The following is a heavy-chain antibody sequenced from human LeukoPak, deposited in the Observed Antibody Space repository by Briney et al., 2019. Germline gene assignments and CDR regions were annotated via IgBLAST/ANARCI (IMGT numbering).Heavy chain of an antibody. CDR2: IYYSGST. CDR3: ARQSQWLVHFDY. CDR1: GGSISSSSYY. V-gene: IGHV4-39*01. J-gene: IGHJ4*02. D-gene: IGHD6-19*01. Sequence: SETLSLTCTVSGGSISSSSYYWGWIRQPPGKGLEWIGSIYYSGSTYYNPSLKSRVTLSVDTSKNQFSLKLSSVTAADTAVYYCARQSQWLVHFDYWGQGTLVTVSS.